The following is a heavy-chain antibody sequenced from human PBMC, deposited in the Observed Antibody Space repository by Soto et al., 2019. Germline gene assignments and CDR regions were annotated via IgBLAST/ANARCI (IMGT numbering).Heavy chain of an antibody. Sequence: GASVKVSCKASGGTFSSYTISWVRQAPGQGLEWMGWISAYNGNTNYAQKLQGRVTMTTDTSTSTAYMELRSLRSDDTAVYYCARDSPATFDYWGQGTLVTVSS. V-gene: IGHV1-18*01. D-gene: IGHD2-2*01. CDR2: ISAYNGNT. J-gene: IGHJ4*02. CDR3: ARDSPATFDY. CDR1: GGTFSSYT.